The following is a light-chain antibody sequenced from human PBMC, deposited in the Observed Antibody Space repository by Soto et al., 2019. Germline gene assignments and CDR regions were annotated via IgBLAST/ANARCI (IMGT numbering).Light chain of an antibody. CDR2: GAS. CDR1: QGVGSS. V-gene: IGKV3-15*01. J-gene: IGKJ1*01. Sequence: ETVMTQFPAALSVSPGERATLPCRASQGVGSSLAWYQQKGGQARRLLIYGASFRATGIPARFSGSGSGTELSLAISALPSEDFAVYYSLPYNTWPQTFGQGTKVEIK. CDR3: LPYNTWPQT.